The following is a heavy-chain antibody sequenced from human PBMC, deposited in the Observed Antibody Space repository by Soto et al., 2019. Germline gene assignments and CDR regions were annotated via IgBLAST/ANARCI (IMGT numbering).Heavy chain of an antibody. CDR1: GFTVSTYH. J-gene: IGHJ4*02. D-gene: IGHD3-3*02. Sequence: VQLVESGGGFVQPGGSLSLSCAASGFTVSTYHMSWVRQAPGKGLEWVSVIYSTSSADFADSVKVRFTSSRDNSKNTLYLQMSSLRAEDTAVYYCARVPSINYHYFDYWGQGTVVTVSS. V-gene: IGHV3-66*01. CDR3: ARVPSINYHYFDY. CDR2: IYSTSSA.